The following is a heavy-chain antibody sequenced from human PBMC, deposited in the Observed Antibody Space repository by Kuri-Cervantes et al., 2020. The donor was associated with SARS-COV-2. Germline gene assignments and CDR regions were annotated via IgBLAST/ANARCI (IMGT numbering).Heavy chain of an antibody. V-gene: IGHV1-69*05. CDR2: IIPIFGTA. CDR1: GGTFSSYA. CDR3: ARTLPRKRFLEWLPPGHYYYYMDV. J-gene: IGHJ6*03. D-gene: IGHD3-3*01. Sequence: SVKVSCKASGGTFSSYAISWVRQAPGQGLEWMGGIIPIFGTANYAQKFQGRVTMTRNTSISTAYMELSSLRSEDTAVYYCARTLPRKRFLEWLPPGHYYYYMDVWGKGTTVTVSS.